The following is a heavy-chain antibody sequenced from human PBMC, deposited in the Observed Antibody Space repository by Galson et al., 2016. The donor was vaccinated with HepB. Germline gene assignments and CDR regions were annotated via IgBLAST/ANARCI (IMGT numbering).Heavy chain of an antibody. CDR3: ARYDHDEDRSDY. V-gene: IGHV3-7*03. J-gene: IGHJ4*02. CDR2: IKEDGSEK. Sequence: SLRLSCAASGFTFNKYRMSWIRQAPGKGLEWVANIKEDGSEKHYVDSVKGRFTMSRDNTANSLDLQMNFLRAEDSAVYYCARYDHDEDRSDYWGQGTLVTVSS. D-gene: IGHD1-14*01. CDR1: GFTFNKYR.